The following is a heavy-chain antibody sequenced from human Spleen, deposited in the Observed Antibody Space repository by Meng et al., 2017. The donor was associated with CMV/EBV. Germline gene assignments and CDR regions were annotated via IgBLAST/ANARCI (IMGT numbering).Heavy chain of an antibody. Sequence: GSLRLSCSVSSGSVSSGSFHWSWVRQPPGKGLEWIGYVHYSGTINYHPSLRGRVTISSDMFENLFSLNLSSVTAADTAVYYCARVPLVIGSFDIWGQGTMVTVSS. D-gene: IGHD3-16*02. CDR1: SGSVSSGSFH. CDR2: VHYSGTI. J-gene: IGHJ3*02. CDR3: ARVPLVIGSFDI. V-gene: IGHV4-61*01.